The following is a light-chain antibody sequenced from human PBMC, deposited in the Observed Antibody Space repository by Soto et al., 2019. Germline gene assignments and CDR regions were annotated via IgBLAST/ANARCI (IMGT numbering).Light chain of an antibody. V-gene: IGLV1-40*01. CDR2: GNS. Sequence: QLVLTQPPSVSGAPGQRVTISCTGTSSNIGAGYDVHWYQQLPGTAPKLLIYGNSNRPSGVPDRFSGSKSGTSASLAITGLQAEDEADYYCQAYDSGLSVRAVFGGGTKVTVL. J-gene: IGLJ2*01. CDR1: SSNIGAGYD. CDR3: QAYDSGLSVRAV.